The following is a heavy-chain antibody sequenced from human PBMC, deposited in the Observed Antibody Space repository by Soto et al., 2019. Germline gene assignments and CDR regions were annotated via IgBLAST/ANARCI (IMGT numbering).Heavy chain of an antibody. CDR1: GGSLSGYY. V-gene: IGHV4-34*10. D-gene: IGHD1-7*01. J-gene: IGHJ6*02. CDR2: INHSGST. Sequence: SETLSLTCAVYGGSLSGYYWSWIRQPPGKGLEWIGEINHSGSTNYNPSLKSRVTMTRDTSTSTVYMELSSLRSEDTAVYYCARVGTGTTPDLDVWGQGTTVTVS. CDR3: ARVGTGTTPDLDV.